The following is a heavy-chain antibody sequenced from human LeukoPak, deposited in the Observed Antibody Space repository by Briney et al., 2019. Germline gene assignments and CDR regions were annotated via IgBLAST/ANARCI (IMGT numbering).Heavy chain of an antibody. D-gene: IGHD4-23*01. V-gene: IGHV1-46*01. CDR2: INPSGGST. J-gene: IGHJ6*03. CDR1: GYTFTSYY. Sequence: ASVKVSCKASGYTFTSYYMHWVRQAPGQGLEWMGIINPSGGSTSYAQKFQGRVTMTRDMSTSTVYMELSSLRSEDTAVYYCARAITVVTRGNYYYYYMDVWGKGTTVTVSS. CDR3: ARAITVVTRGNYYYYYMDV.